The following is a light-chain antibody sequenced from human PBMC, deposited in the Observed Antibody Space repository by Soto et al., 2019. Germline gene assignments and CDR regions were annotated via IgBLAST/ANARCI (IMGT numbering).Light chain of an antibody. CDR2: GTS. J-gene: IGKJ2*01. V-gene: IGKV3-20*01. Sequence: EIVLTQSPGTLSLSLGERATLSCRASQSVSGTYSAWYQQKPGQAPRLLIYGTSKRAAGIPDRFSGSGSGTDFSLTISRLAPEDFAVYYCEHYGSSPPDPFGQGTKLEI. CDR3: EHYGSSPPDP. CDR1: QSVSGTY.